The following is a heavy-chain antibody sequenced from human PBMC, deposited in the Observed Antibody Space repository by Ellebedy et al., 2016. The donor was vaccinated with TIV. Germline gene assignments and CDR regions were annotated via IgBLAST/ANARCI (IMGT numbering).Heavy chain of an antibody. CDR3: ASAYVARGQQLAPDAFDI. Sequence: MPSETLSLTCTVSGGSISSYYWSWIRQPAGKVLGWIGRIYTSGSNNYNPSLKSRVTMSVDTSKNQFSLKLSSVTAADTAVYYCASAYVARGQQLAPDAFDIWGQGTMVTVSS. CDR2: IYTSGSN. J-gene: IGHJ3*02. D-gene: IGHD6-13*01. CDR1: GGSISSYY. V-gene: IGHV4-4*07.